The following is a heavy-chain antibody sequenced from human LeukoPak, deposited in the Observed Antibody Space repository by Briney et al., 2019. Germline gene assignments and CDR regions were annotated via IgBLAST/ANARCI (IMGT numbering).Heavy chain of an antibody. V-gene: IGHV3-23*01. Sequence: GGSLRLSCVGSGFTFRSHAMSWVRQAPEKGLEFVSGIYENGGTTYYADSVKGRFSISRDNSKNTLYLQMNSLRAEDTAVYYCAKAVAGNWFDPWGQGTLVTVSS. CDR1: GFTFRSHA. CDR3: AKAVAGNWFDP. CDR2: IYENGGTT. D-gene: IGHD6-19*01. J-gene: IGHJ5*02.